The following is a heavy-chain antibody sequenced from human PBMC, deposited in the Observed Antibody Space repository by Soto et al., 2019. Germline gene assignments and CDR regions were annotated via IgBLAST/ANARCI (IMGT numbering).Heavy chain of an antibody. Sequence: SETLSLTCTVSGGSISSGDYYRSWIRQPPGKGLEWIGYIYYSGSTYYNPSLKSRVTISVDTSKNQFSLKLSSVTAADTAVYYCVRELDYYDSSGYSLMDFDYWGQGTLVTVSS. J-gene: IGHJ4*02. CDR1: GGSISSGDYY. CDR2: IYYSGST. D-gene: IGHD3-22*01. V-gene: IGHV4-30-4*01. CDR3: VRELDYYDSSGYSLMDFDY.